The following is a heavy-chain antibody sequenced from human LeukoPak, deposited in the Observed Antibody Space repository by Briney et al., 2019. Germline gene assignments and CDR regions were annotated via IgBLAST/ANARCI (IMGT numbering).Heavy chain of an antibody. V-gene: IGHV3-48*02. Sequence: GGSLRLSCAASGFSFSSYWMSWVRQAPGKGLEWVSYISSSSSTIYYADSVKGRFTISRDNAKNSLYLQMNSLRDEDTAVYYCARDGAYCSSTSCLLGDYYYGMDVWGQGTTVTVSS. J-gene: IGHJ6*02. CDR1: GFSFSSYW. D-gene: IGHD2-2*01. CDR3: ARDGAYCSSTSCLLGDYYYGMDV. CDR2: ISSSSSTI.